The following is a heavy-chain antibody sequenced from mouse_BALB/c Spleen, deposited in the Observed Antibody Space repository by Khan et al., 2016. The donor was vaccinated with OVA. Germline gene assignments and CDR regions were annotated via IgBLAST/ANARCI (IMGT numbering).Heavy chain of an antibody. V-gene: IGHV1-76*01. Sequence: QVQLKQSGAELVRPGASVKLSCKTSGYIFTSYWIHWVKQRSGQGLEWIARIYPGTDNTYYNEKLRDKATLTADKSSSTAYIQLSSLKSEDSAVYFCARKEALCYFAYWGQGTTLTVSS. CDR3: ARKEALCYFAY. CDR1: GYIFTSYW. D-gene: IGHD1-1*01. CDR2: IYPGTDNT. J-gene: IGHJ2*01.